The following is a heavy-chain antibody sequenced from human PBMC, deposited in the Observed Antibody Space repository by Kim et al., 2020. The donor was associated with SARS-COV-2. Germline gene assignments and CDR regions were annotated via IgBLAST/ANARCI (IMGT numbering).Heavy chain of an antibody. CDR2: ISSSGGST. CDR3: GKGLLKRITMMGIAFDI. Sequence: GGSLRLSCAASGFTFSSYAMSWVRQAPGKGLDCVSAISSSGGSTYYADSVKGRFTISRDNSKNTLYLKMNSLGAEDTAVYYCGKGLLKRITMMGIAFDIWGKGRMVTDS. V-gene: IGHV3-23*01. D-gene: IGHD3-22*01. CDR1: GFTFSSYA. J-gene: IGHJ3*02.